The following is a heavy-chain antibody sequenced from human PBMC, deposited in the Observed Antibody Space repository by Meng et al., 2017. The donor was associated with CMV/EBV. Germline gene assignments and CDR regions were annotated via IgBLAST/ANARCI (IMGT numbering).Heavy chain of an antibody. CDR3: ARVRGTFDY. Sequence: HQQLTESGPGLVKPSEPLSLTCTVSGGSISSSSYYWGWIRQPPGKGLEWIGSIYYSGSTYYNPSLKSRVTISVDTSKNQFSLKLSSVTAADTAVYYCARVRGTFDYWGQGTLVTVSS. CDR1: GGSISSSSYY. V-gene: IGHV4-39*07. J-gene: IGHJ4*02. CDR2: IYYSGST. D-gene: IGHD3-16*01.